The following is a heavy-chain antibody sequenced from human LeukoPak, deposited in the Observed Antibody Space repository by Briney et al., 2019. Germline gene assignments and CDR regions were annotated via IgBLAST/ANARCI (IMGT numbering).Heavy chain of an antibody. CDR2: IYYSGST. Sequence: SETLSLACTVSGGSISSGGYYWSWIRQHPGKGLEWIGYIYYSGSTYYNPSLKSRVTISVDTSKNQFSLKLSSVTAADTAVYYCARHPPSSAGAYDIWGQGTMVTVSS. V-gene: IGHV4-31*03. CDR3: ARHPPSSAGAYDI. CDR1: GGSISSGGYY. J-gene: IGHJ3*02. D-gene: IGHD3-10*01.